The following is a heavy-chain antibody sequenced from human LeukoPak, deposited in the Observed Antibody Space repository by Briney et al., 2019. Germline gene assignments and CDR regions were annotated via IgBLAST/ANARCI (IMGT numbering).Heavy chain of an antibody. V-gene: IGHV3-23*01. CDR1: GFTFSSYA. CDR3: ASSINYYDSSGYPVDAFDI. J-gene: IGHJ3*02. D-gene: IGHD3-22*01. CDR2: ISGSGGST. Sequence: GGSLRLSCAASGFTFSSYAMSWVRQAPGKGLEWVPAISGSGGSTYYADSVKGRFTISRDNSKNTLYLQMNSLRAEDTAVYYCASSINYYDSSGYPVDAFDIWGQGTMVTVSS.